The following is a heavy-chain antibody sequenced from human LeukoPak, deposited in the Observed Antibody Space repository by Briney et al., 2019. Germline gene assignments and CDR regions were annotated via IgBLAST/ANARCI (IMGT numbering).Heavy chain of an antibody. J-gene: IGHJ4*02. V-gene: IGHV3-23*01. Sequence: GGSLRPSCAASGFTFSSYAMSWVRQAPGKGLEWVSAISGSGGSTYYADSVKGRFTISRDNSKNTLYLQMNSLRAEDTAVYYCAKDLYFDWLFGYWGQGTLVTVSS. D-gene: IGHD3-9*01. CDR2: ISGSGGST. CDR1: GFTFSSYA. CDR3: AKDLYFDWLFGY.